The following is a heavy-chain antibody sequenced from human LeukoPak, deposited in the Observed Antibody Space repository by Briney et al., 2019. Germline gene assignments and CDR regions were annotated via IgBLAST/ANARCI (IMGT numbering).Heavy chain of an antibody. V-gene: IGHV4-38-2*02. CDR2: GYHSGST. J-gene: IGHJ6*02. CDR3: ARAGNNMVRGESTTVGMDV. D-gene: IGHD3-10*01. Sequence: NPSETLSLTCSVSGYSISSGYYWGWIRQPPGEGLEWIGIGYHSGSTYYNPSLKSRVTISVDTSKNQFSLKLSSVTAADTAVYYCARAGNNMVRGESTTVGMDVWGQGTTVTVSS. CDR1: GYSISSGYY.